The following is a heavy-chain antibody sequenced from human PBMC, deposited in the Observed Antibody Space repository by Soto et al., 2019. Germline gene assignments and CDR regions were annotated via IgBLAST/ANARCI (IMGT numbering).Heavy chain of an antibody. Sequence: QVQLVQSGAEVKKPGASVKVSCKASGYPFTSYDISWVRQAPGQGLEWMGWISAYNGNTNYAQKLQGRVTMTTDTSTSTAYMGLRSLRSDDTAVYYCARARGVISVGVLGYWGQGTLVTVSS. CDR1: GYPFTSYD. CDR3: ARARGVISVGVLGY. J-gene: IGHJ4*02. CDR2: ISAYNGNT. V-gene: IGHV1-18*01. D-gene: IGHD3-16*02.